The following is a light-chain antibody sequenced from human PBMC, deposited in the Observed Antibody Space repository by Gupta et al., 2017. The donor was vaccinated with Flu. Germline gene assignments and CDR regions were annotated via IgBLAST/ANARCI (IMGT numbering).Light chain of an antibody. J-gene: IGKJ5*01. V-gene: IGKV3-11*01. CDR3: QQRSNPIT. Sequence: EIVLTQSPATLSLSPGERATLSCRASQSVSSYLAWYQQKPGQAPSLLIYDASNRATGIPARCSGSGSGTFFTLTISSLAPEDVAVYYCQQRSNPITFGQGTRLEIK. CDR2: DAS. CDR1: QSVSSY.